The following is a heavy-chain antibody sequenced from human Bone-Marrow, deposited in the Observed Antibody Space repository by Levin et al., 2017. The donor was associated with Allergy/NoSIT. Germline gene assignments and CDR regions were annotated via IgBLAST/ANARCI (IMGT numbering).Heavy chain of an antibody. Sequence: GGSLRLSCAASGFIFDDYAMHWVRQAPGKGLEWVSSISWNSGSIGYADSVKGRFTISRDNANNSLYLQMNSLRAEDTALYYCAKAPTSSAWDDYFEFWGQGTLVTVSS. J-gene: IGHJ4*02. CDR1: GFIFDDYA. CDR3: AKAPTSSAWDDYFEF. V-gene: IGHV3-9*01. D-gene: IGHD6-19*01. CDR2: ISWNSGSI.